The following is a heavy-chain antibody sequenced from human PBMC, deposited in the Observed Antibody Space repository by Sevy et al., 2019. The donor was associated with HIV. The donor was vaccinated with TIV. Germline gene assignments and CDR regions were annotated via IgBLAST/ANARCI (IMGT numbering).Heavy chain of an antibody. CDR1: GGSFSGYC. CDR2: INHSGST. CDR3: ARDAIVVVPAALHYVMDV. Sequence: SETLSLTCAVYGGSFSGYCWNWIRQPPGKGLEWIGEINHSGSTNYNPSLKSRVTISVDTSKNQFSLKLGSVTAADTAVYYCARDAIVVVPAALHYVMDVWGQGTTVTVSS. J-gene: IGHJ6*02. D-gene: IGHD2-2*02. V-gene: IGHV4-34*01.